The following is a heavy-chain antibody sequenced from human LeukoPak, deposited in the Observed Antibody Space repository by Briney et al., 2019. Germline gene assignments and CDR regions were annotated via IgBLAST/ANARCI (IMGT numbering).Heavy chain of an antibody. J-gene: IGHJ4*02. CDR2: IIPIFGTA. D-gene: IGHD6-6*01. V-gene: IGHV1-69*13. CDR3: ARVRQYSSWNFDY. Sequence: SVKVSCKASGGTFSSYAISWVRQAPGQGLEWMGGIIPIFGTANYAQKFQGRVTITADESTSTAYMELSSLRSEDTAVYYCARVRQYSSWNFDYWGQGTLVTVSS. CDR1: GGTFSSYA.